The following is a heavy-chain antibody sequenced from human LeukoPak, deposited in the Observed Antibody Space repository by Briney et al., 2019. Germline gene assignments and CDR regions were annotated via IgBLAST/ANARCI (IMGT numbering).Heavy chain of an antibody. V-gene: IGHV3-23*01. CDR2: ISGSGGST. J-gene: IGHJ4*02. CDR1: GLTFSSYA. Sequence: GGSLRLSCAASGLTFSSYAMSWVRQAPGKGLEWVSAISGSGGSTYYADSVKGRFTISRDNSKNTLYLQMNSLRAEDTAVYYCALQLDYDFWSGYYEGWGQGTLVTVSS. CDR3: ALQLDYDFWSGYYEG. D-gene: IGHD3-3*01.